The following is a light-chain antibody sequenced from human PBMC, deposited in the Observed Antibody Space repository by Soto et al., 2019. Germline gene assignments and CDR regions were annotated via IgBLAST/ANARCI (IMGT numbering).Light chain of an antibody. CDR2: DAS. J-gene: IGKJ3*01. CDR1: QSLSSY. Sequence: EIVLTQCPATLSLSPGERATLSCRASQSLSSYLAWYQQKPGQAPRLLIYDASNRATGIPARFSGSGSGTDFTLTISSLEPEDFAVYYCQQRSNWPTFGPGTKVDIK. CDR3: QQRSNWPT. V-gene: IGKV3-11*01.